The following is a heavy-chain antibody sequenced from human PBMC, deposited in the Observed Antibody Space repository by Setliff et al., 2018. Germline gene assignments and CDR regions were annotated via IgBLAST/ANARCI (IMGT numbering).Heavy chain of an antibody. CDR1: GYTFTSYD. V-gene: IGHV1-8*02. CDR3: ARGQGTYYYDSSGYYYVRGWFDP. J-gene: IGHJ5*02. CDR2: MNPNSGNT. Sequence: ASVKVSFKASGYTFTSYDINWVRQATGQGLEWMGWMNPNSGNTGYAQKFQGRVTMTRNTSISTAYMELSSLRSEDTAVYYCARGQGTYYYDSSGYYYVRGWFDPWGQGTLVTVSS. D-gene: IGHD3-22*01.